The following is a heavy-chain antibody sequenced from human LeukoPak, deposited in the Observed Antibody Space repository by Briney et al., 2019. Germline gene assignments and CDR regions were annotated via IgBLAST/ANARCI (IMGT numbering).Heavy chain of an antibody. D-gene: IGHD3-22*01. CDR3: AKFSSSGSSGYYPTPFDY. Sequence: GGSLRLSCAASGFTFSSYAMSWVRQAPGKGLGWVSAISGSGGSTYYADSVKGRFTISRDNSKNTLYLQMNSLRAEDTAVYYCAKFSSSGSSGYYPTPFDYWGQGTLVTVSS. CDR1: GFTFSSYA. V-gene: IGHV3-23*01. CDR2: ISGSGGST. J-gene: IGHJ4*02.